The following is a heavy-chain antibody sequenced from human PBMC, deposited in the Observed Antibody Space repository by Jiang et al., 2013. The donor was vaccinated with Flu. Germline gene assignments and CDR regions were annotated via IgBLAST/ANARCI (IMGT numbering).Heavy chain of an antibody. Sequence: CGAEVKKPGESLKISCKGSGYSFTSYWIGWVRQMPGKGLEWMGIIYPGDSDTRYSPSFQGQVTISADKSISTAYLQWSSLKASDTAMYYCARGWAGAELYYYYGMDVWGPRDHGHRLL. D-gene: IGHD6-19*01. CDR2: IYPGDSDT. CDR1: GYSFTSYW. J-gene: IGHJ6*01. V-gene: IGHV5-51*03. CDR3: ARGWAGAELYYYYGMDV.